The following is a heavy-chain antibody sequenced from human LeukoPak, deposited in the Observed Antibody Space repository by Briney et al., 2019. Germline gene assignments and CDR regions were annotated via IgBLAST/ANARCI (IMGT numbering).Heavy chain of an antibody. CDR2: VYYGGIT. CDR3: AKGILTGLDYFAP. D-gene: IGHD3-9*01. V-gene: IGHV4-59*03. CDR1: GASIRSYY. J-gene: IGHJ5*02. Sequence: RSSETLSLTCTVSGASIRSYYWSWIRQPPGKGLEWIGCVYYGGITNYNPSLESRVTISVDTSTNQFSLKLTSVTAADTALYYCAKGILTGLDYFAPWGQGTLVTVSS.